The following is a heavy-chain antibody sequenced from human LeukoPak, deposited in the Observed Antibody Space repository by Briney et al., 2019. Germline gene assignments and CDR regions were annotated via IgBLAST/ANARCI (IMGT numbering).Heavy chain of an antibody. V-gene: IGHV3-23*01. D-gene: IGHD1-26*01. CDR3: AKDMRELSY. CDR1: GFIFSSYA. CDR2: ISGGDTST. J-gene: IGHJ4*02. Sequence: QPGGSLRLSCAASGFIFSSYAMNWVRQAPGKGLEWVSTISGGDTSTFYADSVKGRFTISRDNSKNTLYLQMNNLRAEDTAVYYCAKDMRELSYWGQGTLVTVSS.